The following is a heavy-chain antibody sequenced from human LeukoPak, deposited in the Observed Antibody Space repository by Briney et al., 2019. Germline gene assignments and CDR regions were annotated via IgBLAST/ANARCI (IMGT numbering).Heavy chain of an antibody. CDR2: IYYSGNT. Sequence: SETLSLTCSVSDGSISSYYWSWIRQPPGKGLEWIGYIYYSGNTNYNPSLKSRVTISVDTSRNQFSLKLSSVTAADTAVYYCARRHTYYYDSSGLKGAFDIWGQGTMVTVSS. CDR1: DGSISSYY. V-gene: IGHV4-59*12. J-gene: IGHJ3*02. CDR3: ARRHTYYYDSSGLKGAFDI. D-gene: IGHD3-22*01.